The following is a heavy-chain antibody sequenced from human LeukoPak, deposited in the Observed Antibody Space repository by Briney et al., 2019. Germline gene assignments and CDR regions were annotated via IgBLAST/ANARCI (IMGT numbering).Heavy chain of an antibody. D-gene: IGHD3-10*01. V-gene: IGHV4-34*01. CDR3: ARAAIWVGEIYHYFYHMDV. CDR1: GESLSGSSSGYY. J-gene: IGHJ6*03. Sequence: SETLSLTCGVHGESLSGSSSGYYWSWIRQPPGKGLEWIGEINHRGSTNYSPSLKSRVTISVDTSNNQFSLKLTSVTAADTAVYYCARAAIWVGEIYHYFYHMDVWGEGTTVTVSS. CDR2: INHRGST.